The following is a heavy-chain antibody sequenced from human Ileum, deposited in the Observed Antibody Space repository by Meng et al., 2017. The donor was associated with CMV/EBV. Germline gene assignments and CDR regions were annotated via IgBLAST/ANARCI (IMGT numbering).Heavy chain of an antibody. V-gene: IGHV4-61*02. CDR2: FYTRKST. CDR3: AGDEDGYFDY. J-gene: IGHJ4*02. CDR1: GDSISSGNYY. Sequence: QVQLQESGPGLVKPSQTLSLTRTVSGDSISSGNYYWSWIRQPAGKGLEWIGRFYTRKSTHSNASHKSRVTISVDTSKNQFSLQLTSVTGADTAVYYGAGDEDGYFDYWGQGILVTVSS.